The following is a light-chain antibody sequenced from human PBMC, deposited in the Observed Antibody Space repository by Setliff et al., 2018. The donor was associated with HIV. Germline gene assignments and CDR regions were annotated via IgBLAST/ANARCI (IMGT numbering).Light chain of an antibody. CDR2: EVS. J-gene: IGLJ1*01. CDR3: SSYTSGSTQV. Sequence: QSALTQPASVSGPPGQSITISCTGTSSDVGGYNYVSRYQQHPDRAPKLMIYEVSHRPSGVSNRFSASKSGNTASLTISGLRAEDEADYYCSSYTSGSTQVFGTGTKVTVL. V-gene: IGLV2-14*01. CDR1: SSDVGGYNY.